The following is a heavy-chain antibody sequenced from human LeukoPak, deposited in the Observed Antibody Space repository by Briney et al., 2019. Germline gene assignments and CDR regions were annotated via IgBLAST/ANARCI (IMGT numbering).Heavy chain of an antibody. Sequence: ASVKVSCKASGYTFTGYYMHWVRQAPGQGLEWMGWINPNSGGTNYAQKFQGRVTMTRDTSISTAYMELSRLRSDDTAVYYCARVSSSWYPTGPYYYYYMDVWGKGTTVTVSS. CDR3: ARVSSSWYPTGPYYYYYMDV. CDR2: INPNSGGT. CDR1: GYTFTGYY. V-gene: IGHV1-2*02. D-gene: IGHD6-13*01. J-gene: IGHJ6*03.